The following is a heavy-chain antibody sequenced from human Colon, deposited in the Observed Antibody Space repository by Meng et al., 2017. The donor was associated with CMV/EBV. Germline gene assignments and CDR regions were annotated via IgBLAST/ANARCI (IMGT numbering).Heavy chain of an antibody. CDR1: GYPVITYG. Sequence: SGYPVITYGTSWLRQAPGQGLEWMGWINPNNGNTVYAPRFRDRVTMTTDASTSTAYMELTSLTSDDTAVYYCARDWGDTTKVIVDYWGRGTLVTVSS. V-gene: IGHV1-18*01. D-gene: IGHD3-16*01. J-gene: IGHJ4*02. CDR2: INPNNGNT. CDR3: ARDWGDTTKVIVDY.